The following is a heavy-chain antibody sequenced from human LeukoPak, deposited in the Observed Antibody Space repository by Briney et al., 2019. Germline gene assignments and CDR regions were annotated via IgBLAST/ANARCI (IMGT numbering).Heavy chain of an antibody. CDR2: ISSQHGQT. V-gene: IGHV1-18*01. J-gene: IGHJ4*02. CDR1: GYSENFYG. Sequence: ASVTVSFKTSGYSENFYGITWVRQVAGQGLDWMGWISSQHGQTEYAPNIQDRVNITTDTYTNTAYMELRRQRSDDTAVYYCAGSLGYCTSNVCYLKYWGQGTLVTVSS. D-gene: IGHD2-8*01. CDR3: AGSLGYCTSNVCYLKY.